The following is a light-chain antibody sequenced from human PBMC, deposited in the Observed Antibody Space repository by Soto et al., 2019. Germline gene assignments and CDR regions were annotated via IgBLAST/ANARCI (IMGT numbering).Light chain of an antibody. CDR1: QSISTW. Sequence: DIQMTQSPSTLSASVGDRVTITCRASQSISTWLAWYQQKPGKAPNLLIYKASSLESGVPSRFSGSGSGTEFTLTISSLQPDDVATYYCQQYNSYPTFGQGTKVEIK. CDR2: KAS. V-gene: IGKV1-5*03. J-gene: IGKJ1*01. CDR3: QQYNSYPT.